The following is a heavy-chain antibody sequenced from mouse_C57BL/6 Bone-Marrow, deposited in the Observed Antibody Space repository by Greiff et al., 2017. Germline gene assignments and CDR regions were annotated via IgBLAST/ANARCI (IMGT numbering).Heavy chain of an antibody. Sequence: VQLQQSGAELVRPGASVKLSCTASGFNIKDDYMHWVKQRPEQGLEWIGWIDPENGDTEYDSKFQGKATITADTSSNTAYLQLSSLTSEDTAVFYCTTLNDYDWYFDVWGTGTTVTVSS. CDR2: IDPENGDT. D-gene: IGHD2-4*01. J-gene: IGHJ1*03. CDR1: GFNIKDDY. V-gene: IGHV14-4*01. CDR3: TTLNDYDWYFDV.